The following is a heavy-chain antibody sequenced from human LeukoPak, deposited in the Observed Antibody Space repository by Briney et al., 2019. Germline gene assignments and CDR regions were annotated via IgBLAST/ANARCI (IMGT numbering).Heavy chain of an antibody. CDR1: GGSVSSGFYY. V-gene: IGHV4-61*01. J-gene: IGHJ6*02. CDR3: ARVDRGTSGWSLMDV. CDR2: MHYSGSA. D-gene: IGHD6-13*01. Sequence: PSETLSLTCTFSGGSVSSGFYYWSWIRQPPGKGLEWIGYMHYSGSADYKPSLKSRVTISLDTPKNQFSLKLSSMTAADTAVYYCARVDRGTSGWSLMDVWGQGTKVTVSS.